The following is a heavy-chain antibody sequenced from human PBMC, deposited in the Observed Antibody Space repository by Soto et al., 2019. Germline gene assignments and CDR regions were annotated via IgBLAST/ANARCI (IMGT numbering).Heavy chain of an antibody. V-gene: IGHV3-73*01. J-gene: IGHJ4*02. D-gene: IGHD3-3*02. CDR2: IRSKANSYAT. CDR3: TRHLADY. CDR1: GFTFSGSA. Sequence: EVQLVESGGGLVQPGGSLKLSCAASGFTFSGSAMHWVRQASGKGLEWVGRIRSKANSYATAYDASVKGRFTIPRDDSKNTAYLQMDSLKIEDTAVYYCTRHLADYWGQGTLVTVSS.